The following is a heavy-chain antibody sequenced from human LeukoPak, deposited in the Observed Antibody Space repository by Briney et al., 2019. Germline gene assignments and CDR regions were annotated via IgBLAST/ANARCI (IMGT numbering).Heavy chain of an antibody. V-gene: IGHV4-4*02. J-gene: IGHJ4*02. CDR3: ARGPFFGRRGQYGDRRHYFDY. D-gene: IGHD4-17*01. CDR1: GGSISSSNW. CDR2: INHSGST. Sequence: SETLSLTCAVSGGSISSSNWWSWVRQPPGKGLEWIGEINHSGSTNYNPSLKSRVTISVDTSKNQFSLKLSSVTAADTAVYYCARGPFFGRRGQYGDRRHYFDYWGQGTLVTVSS.